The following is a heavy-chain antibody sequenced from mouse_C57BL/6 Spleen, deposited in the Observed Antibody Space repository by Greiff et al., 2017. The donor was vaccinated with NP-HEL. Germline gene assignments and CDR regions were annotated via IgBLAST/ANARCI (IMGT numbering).Heavy chain of an antibody. V-gene: IGHV1-54*01. D-gene: IGHD2-12*01. Sequence: QVQLQQSGAELVRPGTSVKVSCKASGYAFTNYLIEWVKQRPGQGLEWIGVINPGSGGTNYNEKFKGKATLTADKSSSTAYMQLSSLTSEDSAVYFCARWDYTLDYWGQGTTLTVSS. J-gene: IGHJ2*01. CDR2: INPGSGGT. CDR3: ARWDYTLDY. CDR1: GYAFTNYL.